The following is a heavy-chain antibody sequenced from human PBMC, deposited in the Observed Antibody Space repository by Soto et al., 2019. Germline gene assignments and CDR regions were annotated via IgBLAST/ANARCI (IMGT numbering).Heavy chain of an antibody. CDR3: ARGLDSSGWYYYFDY. Sequence: SETLSLTCTVSGGSISSYYWSWIRQPPGKGLEWIGYIYHSGSTNYNPSLKSRVTISVDTSKNQFSLKLSSVTAADTAVYYCARGLDSSGWYYYFDYWGQGTLVTV. CDR1: GGSISSYY. J-gene: IGHJ4*02. D-gene: IGHD6-19*01. CDR2: IYHSGST. V-gene: IGHV4-59*01.